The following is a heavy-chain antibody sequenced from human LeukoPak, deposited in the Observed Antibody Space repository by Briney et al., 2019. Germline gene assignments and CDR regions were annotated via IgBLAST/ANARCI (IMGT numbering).Heavy chain of an antibody. J-gene: IGHJ6*03. CDR3: ARGLSVVDRESPQIGRYYYNYMDI. V-gene: IGHV4-59*02. CDR1: GGSGSSDS. Sequence: PETLSLTCTVSGGSGSSDSWSWIRQPPGQGLEWIGYISYSGSTNYNPSLKSRVTTSVDTSKNQFSLNLTSVTAADTAVYYCARGLSVVDRESPQIGRYYYNYMDIWGKGTTVTVSS. CDR2: ISYSGST. D-gene: IGHD3-10*01.